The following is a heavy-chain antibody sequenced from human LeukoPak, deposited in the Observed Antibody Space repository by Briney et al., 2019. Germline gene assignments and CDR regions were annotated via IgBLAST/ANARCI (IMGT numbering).Heavy chain of an antibody. CDR3: ARDLGTFTFDFDH. CDR1: GGTFSSYA. J-gene: IGHJ4*02. CDR2: IIPIFGTA. V-gene: IGHV1-69*13. D-gene: IGHD1-26*01. Sequence: GASVKVSCKASGGTFSSYAISWVRQAPGQGLEWMGGIIPIFGTANYAQKFQGRVTITADESTSTAYMELSSLRSEGTAVYYCARDLGTFTFDFDHWGQGTLVTVSS.